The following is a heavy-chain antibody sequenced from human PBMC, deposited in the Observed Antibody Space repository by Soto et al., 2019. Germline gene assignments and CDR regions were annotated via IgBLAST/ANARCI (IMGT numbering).Heavy chain of an antibody. V-gene: IGHV3-30-3*01. CDR1: GFTFSSYA. Sequence: LRLSCAASGFTFSSYAMHWVRQAPGKGLEWVAVISYDGSNKYYADSVKGRFTISRDNSKNTLYLQMNSLRAEDTAVYYCARDAGSGSYYGYDAFDIWGQGT. J-gene: IGHJ3*02. CDR2: ISYDGSNK. D-gene: IGHD1-26*01. CDR3: ARDAGSGSYYGYDAFDI.